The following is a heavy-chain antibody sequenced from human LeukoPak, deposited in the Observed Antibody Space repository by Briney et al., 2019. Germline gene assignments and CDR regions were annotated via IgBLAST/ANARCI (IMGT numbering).Heavy chain of an antibody. V-gene: IGHV3-7*01. J-gene: IGHJ4*02. D-gene: IGHD2-2*01. Sequence: GGSLRLSCAASGITFSTSWMSWVRQAPGKGLEWVATIKQDGSEEYYVDSVKGRFTISRDNARNSLCLQMDSLRAEDTAAYYCARGTRAPDYWGQGTLVTVSS. CDR2: IKQDGSEE. CDR1: GITFSTSW. CDR3: ARGTRAPDY.